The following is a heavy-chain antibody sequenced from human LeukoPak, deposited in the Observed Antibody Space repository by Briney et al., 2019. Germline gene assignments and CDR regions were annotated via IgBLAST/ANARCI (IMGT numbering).Heavy chain of an antibody. CDR2: SGTAGDT. V-gene: IGHV3-23*01. Sequence: GGSLRLSCAASGFTFSSYAMNWVRQAPGEGLEWVSASGTAGDTYYADSVKGRFTISRDSAKNTVYLHMSSLRVEDTAVYYCAQKTPGIYPFDYWGQGTLVTVSS. CDR1: GFTFSSYA. D-gene: IGHD6-13*01. J-gene: IGHJ4*02. CDR3: AQKTPGIYPFDY.